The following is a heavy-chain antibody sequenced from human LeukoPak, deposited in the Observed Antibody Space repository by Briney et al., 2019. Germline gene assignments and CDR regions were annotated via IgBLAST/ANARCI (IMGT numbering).Heavy chain of an antibody. CDR1: GFTFSSYG. J-gene: IGHJ4*02. V-gene: IGHV3-30*03. D-gene: IGHD1-26*01. CDR3: AGDRATSYFDY. CDR2: ISYDGSNE. Sequence: GGSLRLSCAASGFTFSSYGMHWVRQAPGKGLEWVAVISYDGSNEYYADSVKGRFTISRDNSKNTLYLQMNSLRAEDTAVYYCAGDRATSYFDYWGQGALVTISS.